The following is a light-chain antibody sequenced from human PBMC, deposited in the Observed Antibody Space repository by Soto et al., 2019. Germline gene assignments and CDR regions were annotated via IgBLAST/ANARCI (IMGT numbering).Light chain of an antibody. Sequence: EIVLTQSRGTLSLSPGETATLSCRATQSVSSNLLAWYQQKPGQAPRLLIYGATNRATGIPDRFSGSGSGTDFTLTISRLEPEDFAVYYCQQYGSSPRGTFGQGTKVDIK. CDR2: GAT. J-gene: IGKJ1*01. CDR3: QQYGSSPRGT. CDR1: QSVSSNL. V-gene: IGKV3-20*01.